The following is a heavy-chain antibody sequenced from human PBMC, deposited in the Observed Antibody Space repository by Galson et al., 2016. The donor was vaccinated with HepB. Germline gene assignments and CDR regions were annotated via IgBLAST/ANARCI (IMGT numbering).Heavy chain of an antibody. V-gene: IGHV1-18*01. CDR2: TSAYNGDT. J-gene: IGHJ6*02. CDR1: GYTFTNYT. D-gene: IGHD3-10*01. Sequence: SVKVSCKASGYTFTNYTLTWVRQAPGQGLQWMGWTSAYNGDTNYAQNLQGRVTMTTDTSTSIAYMELRSLRSDDTAVYFCARDRGLYYYPSGDHNMDVWGQGTTVTVSS. CDR3: ARDRGLYYYPSGDHNMDV.